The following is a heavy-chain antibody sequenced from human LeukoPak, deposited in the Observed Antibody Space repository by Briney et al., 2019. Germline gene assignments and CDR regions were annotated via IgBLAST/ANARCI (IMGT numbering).Heavy chain of an antibody. Sequence: PGGSLRLSCAASGFTFSSYAMHWVRQAPGKGLEWVAVISYDGSNKYYADSVKGRFTISRDNSKNTLYLQMNSLRAEDTAVYYCASGYTYANYYFDYWGQGTLVTVSS. D-gene: IGHD5-18*01. CDR3: ASGYTYANYYFDY. CDR1: GFTFSSYA. J-gene: IGHJ4*02. CDR2: ISYDGSNK. V-gene: IGHV3-30-3*01.